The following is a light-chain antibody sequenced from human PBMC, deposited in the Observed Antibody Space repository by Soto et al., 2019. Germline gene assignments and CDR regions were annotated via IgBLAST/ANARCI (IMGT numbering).Light chain of an antibody. CDR2: EVS. Sequence: HSVLTQPPSASGSPGQSVTISCTGTSSDVGGYNYVSWYQQHPGKAPKLMIYEVSKRPSGVPDRFSGSKSGNTASLTVSGLQAEDEADYSGSSYAGSNNYVFGSGTKVTVL. CDR1: SSDVGGYNY. J-gene: IGLJ1*01. V-gene: IGLV2-8*01. CDR3: SSYAGSNNYV.